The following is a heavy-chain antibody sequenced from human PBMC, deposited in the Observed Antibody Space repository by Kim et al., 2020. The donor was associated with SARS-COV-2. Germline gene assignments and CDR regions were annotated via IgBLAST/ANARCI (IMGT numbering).Heavy chain of an antibody. CDR3: ARAVVRGVNDL. D-gene: IGHD3-10*01. J-gene: IGHJ4*02. Sequence: GGSLRLSCAASGFTFSSYAMHWVRQAPGKGLEWVAVISYDGSNKYYADSVKGRFTISRDNSKNTLYLQMNSLRAEDTAVYYCARAVVRGVNDLWGQGTLVTVSS. CDR1: GFTFSSYA. V-gene: IGHV3-30-3*01. CDR2: ISYDGSNK.